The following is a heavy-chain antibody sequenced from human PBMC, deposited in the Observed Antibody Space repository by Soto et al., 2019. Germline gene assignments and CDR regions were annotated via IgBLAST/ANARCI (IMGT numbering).Heavy chain of an antibody. CDR3: ARVWERTVTTRNYFYGMDV. Sequence: GGSLRLSCAASGFTFYSYAMTWVRQAPGKGLEWVSTISGSGDSTYFADSVKGRFTVSRDNSKNTLYLQMNSLRAEDTAVYSCARVWERTVTTRNYFYGMDVWGQGTTVTVSS. D-gene: IGHD4-17*01. V-gene: IGHV3-23*01. CDR2: ISGSGDST. J-gene: IGHJ6*02. CDR1: GFTFYSYA.